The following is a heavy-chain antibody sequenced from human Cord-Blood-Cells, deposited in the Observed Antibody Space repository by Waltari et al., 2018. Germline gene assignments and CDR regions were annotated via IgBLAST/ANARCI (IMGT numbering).Heavy chain of an antibody. CDR3: ASRAQLGQGGAFDI. Sequence: QVQLQESGPGLVKPSEPLSLTCTVSGGSISSYYWSWIRQPPGKGLEWIGYIYYSGSTNYNPSLKSRVTISVDTSKNQFSLKLSSVTAADTAVYYCASRAQLGQGGAFDIWGQGTMVTVSS. J-gene: IGHJ3*02. CDR1: GGSISSYY. V-gene: IGHV4-59*01. D-gene: IGHD3-10*01. CDR2: IYYSGST.